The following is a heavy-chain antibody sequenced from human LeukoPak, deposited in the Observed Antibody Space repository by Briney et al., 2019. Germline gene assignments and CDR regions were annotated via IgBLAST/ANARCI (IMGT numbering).Heavy chain of an antibody. Sequence: GGSLRLSCAASGFTFSSYGMHWVRQAPGKGLEWVAVISYDGSNKYYADSVKGRFTISRDNSKNTLYLQMNSLRAEDTAVYYCAREEWLLEPEYWGQGTLVTVSS. D-gene: IGHD3-3*01. J-gene: IGHJ4*02. CDR1: GFTFSSYG. V-gene: IGHV3-30*19. CDR2: ISYDGSNK. CDR3: AREEWLLEPEY.